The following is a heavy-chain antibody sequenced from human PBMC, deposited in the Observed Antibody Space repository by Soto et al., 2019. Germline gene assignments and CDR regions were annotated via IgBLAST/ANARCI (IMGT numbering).Heavy chain of an antibody. CDR3: ARAMARVAFDI. J-gene: IGHJ3*02. Sequence: ASETLSLTCTVSGGSISSGGYYWSWIRQHPGKGLEWIGYIYYSGSTYYNPSLKSRVTISVDTSKNQFSLKLSSVTAADTAVYYCARAMARVAFDIWGQGTMVTVSS. D-gene: IGHD3-10*01. CDR1: GGSISSGGYY. V-gene: IGHV4-31*03. CDR2: IYYSGST.